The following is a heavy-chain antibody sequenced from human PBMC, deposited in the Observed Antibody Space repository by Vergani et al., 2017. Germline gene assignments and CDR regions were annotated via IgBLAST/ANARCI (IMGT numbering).Heavy chain of an antibody. V-gene: IGHV5-51*01. CDR1: GYSFTSYW. Sequence: EVQLVQSGAEVKKPGESLKISCKGSGYSFTSYWIGWVRQMPGKGLEWMGIIYPGDSDTRYSPSFQGQVTISADKSISTAYLQWSSLKASDTAMYYCAIPPPFPDDSNYEGHNYGMDVWGQGTTVTVSS. CDR3: AIPPPFPDDSNYEGHNYGMDV. J-gene: IGHJ6*02. CDR2: IYPGDSDT. D-gene: IGHD4-11*01.